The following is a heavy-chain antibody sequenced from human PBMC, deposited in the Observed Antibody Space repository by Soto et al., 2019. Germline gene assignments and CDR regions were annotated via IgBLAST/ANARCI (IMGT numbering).Heavy chain of an antibody. CDR2: IYYSGST. Sequence: SETLSLTCTVSGGSISSYYWSWIRQPPGKGLKWIGYIYYSGSTNYNPSLKSRVTISVDTSKNQFSLKLSSVTAADTAVYYCARHTTNWWFDPWGQGTLVTVSS. D-gene: IGHD7-27*01. CDR1: GGSISSYY. J-gene: IGHJ5*02. V-gene: IGHV4-59*01. CDR3: ARHTTNWWFDP.